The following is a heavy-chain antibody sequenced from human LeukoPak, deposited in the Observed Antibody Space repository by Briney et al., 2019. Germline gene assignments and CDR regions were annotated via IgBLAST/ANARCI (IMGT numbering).Heavy chain of an antibody. D-gene: IGHD4-17*01. CDR1: GFTFSSYA. CDR2: ISGSGGST. CDR3: AKGGGYYGDLRFDY. J-gene: IGHJ4*02. V-gene: IGHV3-23*01. Sequence: PGGSLRLSCAASGFTFSSYAMSWVRQAPGKGQEWVSAISGSGGSTYYADSVKGRFTISRDNSKNTLYLQMNSLRAEDTAVYYCAKGGGYYGDLRFDYWGQGTLVTVSS.